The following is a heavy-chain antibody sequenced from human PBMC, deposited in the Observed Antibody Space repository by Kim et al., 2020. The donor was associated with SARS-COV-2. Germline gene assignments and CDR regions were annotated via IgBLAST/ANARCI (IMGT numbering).Heavy chain of an antibody. V-gene: IGHV4-39*01. CDR3: ARRSYYYDSSGYWIDP. CDR1: GGSISSSSYY. D-gene: IGHD3-22*01. J-gene: IGHJ5*02. CDR2: IYYSGST. Sequence: SETLSLTCTVSGGSISSSSYYWGWIRQPPGKGLEWIGSIYYSGSTYYNPSLKSRVTISVDTSKNQFSLKLSSVTAADTAVYYCARRSYYYDSSGYWIDPWGQGTLVTVSS.